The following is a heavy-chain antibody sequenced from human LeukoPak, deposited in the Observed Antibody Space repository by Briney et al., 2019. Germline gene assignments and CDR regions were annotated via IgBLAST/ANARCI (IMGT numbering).Heavy chain of an antibody. CDR2: INTGNGNA. D-gene: IGHD3-10*01. V-gene: IGHV1-3*04. J-gene: IGHJ1*01. Sequence: ASVKVSCKASGYTFTDYGMHWVRHAPGQGLEWMAWINTGNGNAKYSEKFQGRVTITRDTSASTAYMDLSSLRSEDTAVYYCARVPLHDSNKYYYPHWGQGTVVTVSS. CDR3: ARVPLHDSNKYYYPH. CDR1: GYTFTDYG.